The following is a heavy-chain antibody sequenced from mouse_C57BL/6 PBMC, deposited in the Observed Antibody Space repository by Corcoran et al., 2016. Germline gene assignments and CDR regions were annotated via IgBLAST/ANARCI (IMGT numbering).Heavy chain of an antibody. Sequence: EVQLQQSGPELVKPGASVKIPCKASGYTFTDYNMDWVKQSHGKSLEWIGDINPNNGGTIYNQKFKGKATLTVDKSSSTAYMELRSLTSEDTSVYYCSRGGIFDGYYPAWFAYWGQGTLVTVSA. J-gene: IGHJ3*01. CDR1: GYTFTDYN. D-gene: IGHD2-3*01. CDR2: INPNNGGT. V-gene: IGHV1-18*01. CDR3: SRGGIFDGYYPAWFAY.